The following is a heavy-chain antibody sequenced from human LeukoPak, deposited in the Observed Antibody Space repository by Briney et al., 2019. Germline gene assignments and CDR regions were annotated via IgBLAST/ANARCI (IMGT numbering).Heavy chain of an antibody. J-gene: IGHJ4*02. Sequence: PGRSLRLSCAASGFTFSSYGMHWVRQAPGKGLEWVAVISYDGSSKYYADSVKGRFTISRDNSKNTLYLQMNSLRAEDTAVYYCASDCGGDCYSLDYWGQGTLVTVSS. CDR3: ASDCGGDCYSLDY. V-gene: IGHV3-30*03. CDR1: GFTFSSYG. CDR2: ISYDGSSK. D-gene: IGHD2-21*02.